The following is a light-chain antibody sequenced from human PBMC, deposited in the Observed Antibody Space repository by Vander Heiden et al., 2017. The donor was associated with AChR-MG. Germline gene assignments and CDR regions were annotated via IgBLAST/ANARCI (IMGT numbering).Light chain of an antibody. V-gene: IGKV1-5*01. CDR1: QSISSW. CDR3: QQYNSYRLT. Sequence: IQMAPSPSTLSASVGDRVTITCRASQSISSWLAWYQQKPGKAPKLLIYDASSLESGVPSRFSGSGSGTEFTLTISSLQPDDFATYYCQQYNSYRLTFGGGTKVEIK. J-gene: IGKJ4*01. CDR2: DAS.